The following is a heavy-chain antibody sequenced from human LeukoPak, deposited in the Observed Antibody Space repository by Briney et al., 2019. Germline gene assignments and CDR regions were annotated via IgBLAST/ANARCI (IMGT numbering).Heavy chain of an antibody. J-gene: IGHJ5*02. CDR2: IIPIFGTA. V-gene: IGHV1-69*13. CDR3: ARDPLWGGNWFDP. Sequence: SVKVSCKASGGTFSSYAISWVRQAPGQGLEWMGGIIPIFGTANYAQKSQGRVTITADESTSTAYMELSSLRSEDTAVYYCARDPLWGGNWFDPWGQGTLVTVSS. CDR1: GGTFSSYA. D-gene: IGHD3-16*01.